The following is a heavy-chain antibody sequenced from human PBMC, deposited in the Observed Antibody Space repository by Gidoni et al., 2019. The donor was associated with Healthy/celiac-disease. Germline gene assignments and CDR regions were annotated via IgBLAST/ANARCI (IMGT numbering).Heavy chain of an antibody. J-gene: IGHJ3*02. Sequence: QLQLQESGPGLVKPSETLFLPCTVSGGSLSSRSYYWGWLRQPPGKGLEWIGSSYYSGSTYYNPTLKSRVTISVDTSKNQFSLKLSSVTAADTAVYYCARQGDSSGYYKDDAFDIWGQGTMVTVSA. CDR1: GGSLSSRSYY. CDR2: SYYSGST. V-gene: IGHV4-39*01. CDR3: ARQGDSSGYYKDDAFDI. D-gene: IGHD3-22*01.